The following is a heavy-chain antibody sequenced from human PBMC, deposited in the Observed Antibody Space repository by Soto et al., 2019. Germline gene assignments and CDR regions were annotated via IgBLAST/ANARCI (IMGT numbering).Heavy chain of an antibody. D-gene: IGHD4-4*01. CDR3: ASSYSYYYYYMDV. V-gene: IGHV4-61*01. CDR2: IYYSGST. CDR1: GGSVSSGSYY. Sequence: SETLSLTCTVSGGSVSSGSYYWSWIRQPPGKGLEWIGYIYYSGSTNYNPSLKSRVTISVDTSKNQFSLKLSSVTAADTAVYYCASSYSYYYYYMDVWGKGTTVTVSS. J-gene: IGHJ6*03.